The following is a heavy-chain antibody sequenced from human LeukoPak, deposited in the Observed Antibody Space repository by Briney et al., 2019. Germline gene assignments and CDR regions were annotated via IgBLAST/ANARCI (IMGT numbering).Heavy chain of an antibody. CDR2: ISSSSSYI. CDR3: XXXXXXXXWGSYRPGAFDI. V-gene: IGHV3-21*01. D-gene: IGHD3-16*02. Sequence: GGSLRLSCAASGFTFSSYSMNWVRQAPGKGLEWVLSISSSSSYIYYADSVKGRFTISRDNAKNSLYLQMNSLRAEDTAVYYCXXXXXXXXWGSYRPGAFDIWGQGTMATVSS. CDR1: GFTFSSYS. J-gene: IGHJ3*02.